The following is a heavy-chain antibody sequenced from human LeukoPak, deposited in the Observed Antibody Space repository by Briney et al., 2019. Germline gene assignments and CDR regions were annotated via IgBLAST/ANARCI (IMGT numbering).Heavy chain of an antibody. CDR1: GFTFSSYG. CDR2: IWYDGSNK. CDR3: ARASTKDDYYDSSGYSYYFDY. J-gene: IGHJ4*02. V-gene: IGHV3-33*01. Sequence: GGSLRLSCAASGFTFSSYGMHWVRQAPGKGLEWVAVIWYDGSNKYYADPVKGRFTISRDNSKNTLYLQMNSLRAEDTAVYYCARASTKDDYYDSSGYSYYFDYWGQGTLVTVSS. D-gene: IGHD3-22*01.